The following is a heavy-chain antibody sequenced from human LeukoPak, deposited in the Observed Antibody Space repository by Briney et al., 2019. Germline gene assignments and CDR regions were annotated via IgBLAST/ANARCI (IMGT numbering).Heavy chain of an antibody. CDR3: ARVGDYDILTGYPNYYYYYYMDV. Sequence: SETLSLTCAVYGGSFSGYYWSWIRQPPGKGLEWIGEINHSESTKYNPSLKSRVTISVDTSKNQFSLKLSSVTAADTAVCYCARVGDYDILTGYPNYYYYYYMDVWGKGTTVTVSS. J-gene: IGHJ6*03. V-gene: IGHV4-34*01. CDR1: GGSFSGYY. CDR2: INHSEST. D-gene: IGHD3-9*01.